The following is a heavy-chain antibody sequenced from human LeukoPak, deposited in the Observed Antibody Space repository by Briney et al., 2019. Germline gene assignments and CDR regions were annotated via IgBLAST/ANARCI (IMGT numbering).Heavy chain of an antibody. J-gene: IGHJ4*02. V-gene: IGHV1-69*13. Sequence: ASVKVSCKASGGTFRNYAISWVRQAPGQGLEWMGGIIPLFGRAEYAQSFQGRVTITADEATSTVYMELNSLRSEDTAVYYCASPKEDNDYYFDYWGQVTLVTVSS. CDR2: IIPLFGRA. D-gene: IGHD4/OR15-4a*01. CDR1: GGTFRNYA. CDR3: ASPKEDNDYYFDY.